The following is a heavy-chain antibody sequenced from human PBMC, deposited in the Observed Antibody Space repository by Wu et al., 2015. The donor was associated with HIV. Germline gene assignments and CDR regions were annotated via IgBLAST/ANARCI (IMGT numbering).Heavy chain of an antibody. D-gene: IGHD6-13*01. J-gene: IGHJ4*02. V-gene: IGHV1-69*05. CDR1: GGTFSSYA. CDR2: IIPIFGTS. CDR3: AREHSSSFYYFDY. Sequence: QVHLLQSGAEVKKSGSSVRVSCKASGGTFSSYAISWVRQAPGQGLEWMGGIIPIFGTSSYAQKFQGRVTITTDDSTSTAYMELSSLRSEDTAVYYCAREHSSSFYYFDYWGQGTLVTVSS.